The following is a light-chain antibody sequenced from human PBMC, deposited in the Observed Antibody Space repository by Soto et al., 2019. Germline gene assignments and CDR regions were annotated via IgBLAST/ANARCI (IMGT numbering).Light chain of an antibody. CDR2: GAS. CDR3: QQYASSPFT. V-gene: IGKV3-20*01. J-gene: IGKJ3*01. Sequence: ESVLTQSPGTLSMSPGERATLSCRASQSVSSSYLAWYQQKPGQAPRLLIYGASSRATGIPDRFSGSGSGTDFTLTISRLEPEDFAVYYCQQYASSPFTFDPGTKVDIK. CDR1: QSVSSSY.